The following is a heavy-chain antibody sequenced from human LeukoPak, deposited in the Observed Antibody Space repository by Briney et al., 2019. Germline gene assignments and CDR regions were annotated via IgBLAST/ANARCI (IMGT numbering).Heavy chain of an antibody. Sequence: ASVKVSCKASGYTFTSYAMHWVRQAPGQRLEWMGWINAGNGNTKYSQKFQGRVTITADESTSTAYMELSSLRSEDTAVYYCARDTVTTRWFDPWGQGTLVTVSS. D-gene: IGHD4-11*01. J-gene: IGHJ5*02. CDR3: ARDTVTTRWFDP. V-gene: IGHV1-3*01. CDR1: GYTFTSYA. CDR2: INAGNGNT.